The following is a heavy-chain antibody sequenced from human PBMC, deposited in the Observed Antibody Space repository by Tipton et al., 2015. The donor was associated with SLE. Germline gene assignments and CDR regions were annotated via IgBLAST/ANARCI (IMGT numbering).Heavy chain of an antibody. D-gene: IGHD3-10*01. CDR1: GYSFTSHW. V-gene: IGHV5-51*03. CDR3: AMGSGNDYSPFHY. Sequence: QLVQSGAEVKKPGESLKISCKGSGYSFTSHWIGWVRQMPGKGLEWMGIVYPSDSATRYNPSFEDQVTISADESSATAYLQWSSLKASDTAMYYCAMGSGNDYSPFHYWGQGMLVTVSS. J-gene: IGHJ4*02. CDR2: VYPSDSAT.